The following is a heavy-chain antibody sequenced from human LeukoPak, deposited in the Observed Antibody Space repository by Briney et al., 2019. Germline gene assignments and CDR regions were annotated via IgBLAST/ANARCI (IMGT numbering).Heavy chain of an antibody. Sequence: GGSLRLSCAASGFTFSSYSMNWVRQAPGKGLEWVSSISSSSSYIYYADPVKGRFTTSRDNAKNSLYLQMNSLRAEDTAVYYCARDDRSRVVPAEFDYWGQGTLVTVSS. J-gene: IGHJ4*02. V-gene: IGHV3-21*01. D-gene: IGHD2-2*01. CDR3: ARDDRSRVVPAEFDY. CDR1: GFTFSSYS. CDR2: ISSSSSYI.